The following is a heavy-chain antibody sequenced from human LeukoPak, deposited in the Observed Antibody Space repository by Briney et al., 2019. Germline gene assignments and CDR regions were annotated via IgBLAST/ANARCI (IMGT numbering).Heavy chain of an antibody. CDR1: GYIFSNYD. V-gene: IGHV1-8*03. D-gene: IGHD5-18*01. CDR3: ARTLDTADDY. J-gene: IGHJ4*02. Sequence: ASVKVSCKTSGYIFSNYDINWVRQATGQGLEWMGWVNPNSGNRGYAQKFQGRLTITSNTSITTAFLDLSSLRSDDTAVYYCARTLDTADDYWGQGTLVTVSS. CDR2: VNPNSGNR.